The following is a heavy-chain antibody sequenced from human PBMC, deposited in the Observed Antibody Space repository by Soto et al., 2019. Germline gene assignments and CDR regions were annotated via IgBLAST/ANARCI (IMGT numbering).Heavy chain of an antibody. Sequence: PGGSLRLSCTASGFTVSSNYMSWVRQAPGKGLEWVSVIYSGGTTYYADSVKGSFTISRDNSKNTLYLQMNSLRAEDTAVYYCARGGSASGGYYYYVMDVWGQGTTVTVSS. CDR3: ARGGSASGGYYYYVMDV. J-gene: IGHJ6*02. CDR2: IYSGGTT. D-gene: IGHD3-16*01. CDR1: GFTVSSNY. V-gene: IGHV3-66*01.